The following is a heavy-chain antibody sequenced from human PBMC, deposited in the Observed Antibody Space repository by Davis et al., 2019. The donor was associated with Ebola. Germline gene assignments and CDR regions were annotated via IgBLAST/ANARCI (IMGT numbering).Heavy chain of an antibody. CDR3: ARDPWSGYPYYYYGMDV. V-gene: IGHV3-48*03. CDR1: CFTFRRYE. CDR2: ISTRGITI. Sequence: GGSLRLSCAASCFTFRRYEMTWVRPAPGTWLACVSSISTRGITIYYADSVKGRFTISRDTAKHSLYLQMNSLRAEDTAVYYCARDPWSGYPYYYYGMDVWGQGTTVTVSS. D-gene: IGHD3-3*01. J-gene: IGHJ6*02.